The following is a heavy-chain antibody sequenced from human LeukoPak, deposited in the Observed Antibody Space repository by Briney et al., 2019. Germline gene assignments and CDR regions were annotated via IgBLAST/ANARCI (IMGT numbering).Heavy chain of an antibody. V-gene: IGHV3-33*01. J-gene: IGHJ2*01. D-gene: IGHD6-19*01. CDR3: ARGLEGSGWPNWYFDL. CDR2: IWYDGSNK. CDR1: GFTFSNYG. Sequence: PGRSLRLSCAASGFTFSNYGMYWVRQAPGKGLEWVAVIWYDGSNKYYADSVKGRFSISRDNSKNTLYLQMNSLEAEDTAVYYCARGLEGSGWPNWYFDLWGRGTLVTVSS.